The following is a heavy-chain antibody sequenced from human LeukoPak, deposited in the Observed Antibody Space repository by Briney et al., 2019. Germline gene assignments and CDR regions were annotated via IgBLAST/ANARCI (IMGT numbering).Heavy chain of an antibody. J-gene: IGHJ4*02. V-gene: IGHV3-7*01. CDR3: ARWRGSTSERSDY. D-gene: IGHD2-2*01. Sequence: GGSLRLSCTASGFTFSDYWMTWVRQAPGKGLEWVANIKQDGSAKYYVDSVKGRFTISRDNARNSLYLQMDSLRVEDTATYYCARWRGSTSERSDYWGQGTLVTVSS. CDR2: IKQDGSAK. CDR1: GFTFSDYW.